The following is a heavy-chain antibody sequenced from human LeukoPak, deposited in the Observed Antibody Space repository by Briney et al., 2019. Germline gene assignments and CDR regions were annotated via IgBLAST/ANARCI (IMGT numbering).Heavy chain of an antibody. CDR2: INHSGST. D-gene: IGHD3-16*01. J-gene: IGHJ5*02. CDR1: GESFSGYY. Sequence: SETLSLTCAVYGESFSGYYWSWIRQPPGKGLEWIAEINHSGSTNYNPSLKSRVTISVDTSKNQFCLKLSSVTAADTAVYYCARHYGPWGQGTLVTVSS. CDR3: ARHYGP. V-gene: IGHV4-34*01.